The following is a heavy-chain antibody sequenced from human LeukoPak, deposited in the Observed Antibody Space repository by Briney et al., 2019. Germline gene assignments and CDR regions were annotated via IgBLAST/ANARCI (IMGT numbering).Heavy chain of an antibody. CDR1: GFTFSTYV. Sequence: PGRTLRLSCAASGFTFSTYVMHWVRQAPGKGLEWGAVIWYDRSKKDYADSVKGRFTISRDNSKNTLYLQMNSLRAEDTAVYYCAREMNYGDYFDYWGQGTLVTVSS. J-gene: IGHJ4*02. D-gene: IGHD4-17*01. CDR3: AREMNYGDYFDY. V-gene: IGHV3-33*01. CDR2: IWYDRSKK.